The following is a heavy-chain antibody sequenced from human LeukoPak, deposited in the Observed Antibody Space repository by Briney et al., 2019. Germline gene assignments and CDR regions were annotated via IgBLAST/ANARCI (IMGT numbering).Heavy chain of an antibody. D-gene: IGHD7-27*01. CDR2: INPSGGST. CDR3: ARVTGEDAFDI. CDR1: GYTFTSYY. V-gene: IGHV1-46*01. Sequence: ASVKVSCKASGYTFTSYYMHWVRQAPGQGLEWMGIINPSGGSTSYAQKFQGRVTMTRDTSTSTVYMELSSLRSEDTALYYCARVTGEDAFDIWGQGTMVTVSS. J-gene: IGHJ3*02.